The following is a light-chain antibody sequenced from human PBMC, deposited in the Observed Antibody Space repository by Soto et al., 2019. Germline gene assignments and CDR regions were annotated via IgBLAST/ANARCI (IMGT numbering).Light chain of an antibody. CDR3: QQYDNVPIT. CDR2: EAS. CDR1: QDITND. Sequence: DIQMTQSPSSLSASGGDRVTITSQASQDITNDLNWYQQKPGKAPKVLIYEASNLKTGVPSRFSGSGSGTDVTFTISSLQSEDIATYFCQQYDNVPITFGGGTKVEIK. V-gene: IGKV1-33*01. J-gene: IGKJ4*01.